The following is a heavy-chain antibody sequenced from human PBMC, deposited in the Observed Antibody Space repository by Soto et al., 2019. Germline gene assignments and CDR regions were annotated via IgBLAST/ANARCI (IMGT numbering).Heavy chain of an antibody. CDR1: GGSISSYY. J-gene: IGHJ3*02. CDR3: ARGADSGPKAAFDI. Sequence: PSETLSLTCTVSGGSISSYYWSWIRQPPGKGLEWIGYIYYSGSTNYNPSLKSRVTISVDTSKNQFSLKLSSVTAADTAVYYCARGADSGPKAAFDIWGQGTMVTVSS. CDR2: IYYSGST. V-gene: IGHV4-59*01.